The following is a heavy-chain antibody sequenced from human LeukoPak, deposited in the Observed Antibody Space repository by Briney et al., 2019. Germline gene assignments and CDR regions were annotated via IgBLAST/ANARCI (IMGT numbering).Heavy chain of an antibody. Sequence: PGGSLRLSCSASGFIFDNYAMHWVRQAPGKGLEWVSGINWNSGRTGYADSVRGRFTISRDNAKNTLYLQMNSLRAEDTAVYYCATLVVTARVDYWGQGTLVTVSS. CDR2: INWNSGRT. D-gene: IGHD2-21*02. V-gene: IGHV3-9*01. CDR3: ATLVVTARVDY. CDR1: GFIFDNYA. J-gene: IGHJ4*02.